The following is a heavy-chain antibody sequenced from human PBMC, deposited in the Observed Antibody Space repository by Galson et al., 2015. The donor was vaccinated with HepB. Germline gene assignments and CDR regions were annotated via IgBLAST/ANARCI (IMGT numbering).Heavy chain of an antibody. D-gene: IGHD3-9*01. J-gene: IGHJ4*02. Sequence: PALVKPTQTLTLTCAFSGFSLSSSGVGVGWIRQPPGKALEWLALIYWNDDKRSSPSLKSRLTITKDTSKNQVVLTMTNMDPVDTATYYCVHIHYDILTGYSNFDLWGQGTLVTVSS. V-gene: IGHV2-5*01. CDR1: GFSLSSSGVG. CDR2: IYWNDDK. CDR3: VHIHYDILTGYSNFDL.